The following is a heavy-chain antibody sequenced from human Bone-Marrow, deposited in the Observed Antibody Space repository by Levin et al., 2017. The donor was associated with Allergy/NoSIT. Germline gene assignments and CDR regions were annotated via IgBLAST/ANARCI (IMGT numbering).Heavy chain of an antibody. J-gene: IGHJ4*02. D-gene: IGHD3-22*01. CDR2: INPNSGGP. CDR1: GYTFTGYY. CDR3: ARLSHYNDSC. Sequence: ASVKVSCKASGYTFTGYYLHRVRQAPGQGPEWMGWINPNSGGPNYAQKFQGRVTMTRDTSISTAYMELSRLRSDDTAVYYCARLSHYNDSCWGPGTLVTVSS. V-gene: IGHV1-2*02.